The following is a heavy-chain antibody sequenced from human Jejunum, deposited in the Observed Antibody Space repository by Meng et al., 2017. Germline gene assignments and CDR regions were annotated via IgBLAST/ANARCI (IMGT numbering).Heavy chain of an antibody. J-gene: IGHJ6*02. D-gene: IGHD3-10*01. CDR2: ISDTGGHV. CDR3: TRVLSGRSGEMDV. CDR1: GFTFSSHS. V-gene: IGHV3-21*06. Sequence: GESLKISCAASGFTFSSHSMTWVRQAPGKGLEWVSAISDTGGHVHYADAVRGRFTNSRDNVKNSLYLQMNSLRAEDTAIYYCTRVLSGRSGEMDVWGPGTTVTVSS.